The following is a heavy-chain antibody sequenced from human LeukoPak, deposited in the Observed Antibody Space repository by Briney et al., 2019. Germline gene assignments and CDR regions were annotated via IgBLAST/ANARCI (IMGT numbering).Heavy chain of an antibody. V-gene: IGHV3-21*01. CDR1: GFTFSSYS. CDR3: ARGDIVVVPAAVYFDY. D-gene: IGHD2-2*01. CDR2: ISSSSSNI. Sequence: GGSLRLSCAASGFTFSSYSMNWVRQAPGKGLEWVPSISSSSSNIYYADSVKGRFTISRDNAKNSLYLQMNSLRAEDTAVYYCARGDIVVVPAAVYFDYWGQGTLVTVSS. J-gene: IGHJ4*02.